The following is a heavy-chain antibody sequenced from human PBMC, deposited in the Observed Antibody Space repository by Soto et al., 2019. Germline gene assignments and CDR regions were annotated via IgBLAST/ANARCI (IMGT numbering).Heavy chain of an antibody. CDR2: IDSSGEK. CDR1: GLSITDSEMG. D-gene: IGHD6-19*01. J-gene: IGHJ5*02. Sequence: QVTLKESGPVLVKPTETLTLRCTVSGLSITDSEMGVSWIRQPPGQPLEWLAHIDSSGEKSYRTFLKSRLAGSKYTSKSQIVLTMTNMDPADTATYYCARRHLAVAVSPWFDPWGQGIPVTVSS. V-gene: IGHV2-26*01. CDR3: ARRHLAVAVSPWFDP.